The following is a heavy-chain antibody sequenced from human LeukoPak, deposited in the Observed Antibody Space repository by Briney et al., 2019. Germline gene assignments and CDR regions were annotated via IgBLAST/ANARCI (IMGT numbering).Heavy chain of an antibody. CDR1: GYTFTGYY. CDR2: INPNSGGT. CDR3: ATGLITMVRGVYRENI. D-gene: IGHD3-10*01. J-gene: IGHJ3*02. V-gene: IGHV1-2*03. Sequence: GASVKVSCKASGYTFTGYYMHWVPQAPGQGLEWMGWINPNSGGTNYAQKFQGRVTMTRDTSTSTAYMELSRLRSDDTAVYYCATGLITMVRGVYRENIWGQGTMVTVSS.